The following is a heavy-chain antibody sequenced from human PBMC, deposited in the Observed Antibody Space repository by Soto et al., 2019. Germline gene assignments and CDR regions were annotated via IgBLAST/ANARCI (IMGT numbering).Heavy chain of an antibody. V-gene: IGHV3-30*02. D-gene: IGHD3-16*01. Sequence: DSVKGRFTISRDNSKNTLYLQVNSLRAEDTAVYYCAKNGARDNYVWSPHYWGQGTLFTVS. J-gene: IGHJ4*02. CDR3: AKNGARDNYVWSPHY.